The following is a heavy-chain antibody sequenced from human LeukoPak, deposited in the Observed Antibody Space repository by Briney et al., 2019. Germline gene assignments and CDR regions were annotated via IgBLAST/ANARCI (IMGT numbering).Heavy chain of an antibody. Sequence: YTSGSTTYHPSLKSRVTMSVDTSKNQFSLKLSSVTAADTAVYYCARDRWNSSGYYYSWFDPWGQGTLVTVSS. D-gene: IGHD3-22*01. J-gene: IGHJ5*02. V-gene: IGHV4-4*07. CDR3: ARDRWNSSGYYYSWFDP. CDR2: YTSGST.